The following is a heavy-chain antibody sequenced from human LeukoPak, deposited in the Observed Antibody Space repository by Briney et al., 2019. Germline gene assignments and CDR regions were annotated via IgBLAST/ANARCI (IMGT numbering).Heavy chain of an antibody. D-gene: IGHD1-26*01. CDR2: ISSSSSTM. V-gene: IGHV3-48*01. CDR3: ARASYSGSYYFDY. Sequence: GGSLRLSCAASGFTFSSHSMNWVRQAPGKGLEWISYISSSSSTMYYADSVKGRFTISRDNAKNSLYLQMNSLRAEDTAVYYCARASYSGSYYFDYWGQGTLVTVSS. CDR1: GFTFSSHS. J-gene: IGHJ4*02.